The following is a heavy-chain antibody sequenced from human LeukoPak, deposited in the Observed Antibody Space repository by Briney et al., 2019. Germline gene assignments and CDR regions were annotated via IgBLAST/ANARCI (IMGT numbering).Heavy chain of an antibody. Sequence: LAGGSLRLSCAAAGFTFSSYSMSWVRQAPGDGLGWDSSISSSGGSTYYADSVKGRFTISRDNSKNTLYLQMNSLRAEDTAVYYCAKGGDTAMYYYYYMDVWGKGTTVTVSS. J-gene: IGHJ6*03. CDR3: AKGGDTAMYYYYYMDV. D-gene: IGHD5-18*01. V-gene: IGHV3-23*01. CDR1: GFTFSSYS. CDR2: ISSSGGST.